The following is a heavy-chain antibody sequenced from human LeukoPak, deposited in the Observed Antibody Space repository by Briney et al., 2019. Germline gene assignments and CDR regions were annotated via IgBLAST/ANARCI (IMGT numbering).Heavy chain of an antibody. CDR3: AREDADYTFFFDF. V-gene: IGHV1-46*01. Sequence: ASVKVSCKASGYXFTRNYMHWVRQAPGQGLEWMGIINPRGGSTTYAQKFQGRLTMTRDTSTSTVYMELSSLRSEDTAVYYCAREDADYTFFFDFWGQGTLVTVSS. J-gene: IGHJ4*02. CDR2: INPRGGST. CDR1: GYXFTRNY. D-gene: IGHD4-17*01.